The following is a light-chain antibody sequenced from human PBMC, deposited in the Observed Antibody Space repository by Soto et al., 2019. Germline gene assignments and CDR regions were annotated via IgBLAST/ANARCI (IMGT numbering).Light chain of an antibody. V-gene: IGKV1-16*02. Sequence: DIQLTQSPSSLSATVGDRVNITCRASEDIDFFLAWFQQNPGNAPQSLIYATSKLQDGVPSKFTGSGCGTEFTLTISTLQPEDFATDYCQQYNTYPWTFGPGPKV. CDR1: EDIDFF. CDR3: QQYNTYPWT. CDR2: ATS. J-gene: IGKJ1*01.